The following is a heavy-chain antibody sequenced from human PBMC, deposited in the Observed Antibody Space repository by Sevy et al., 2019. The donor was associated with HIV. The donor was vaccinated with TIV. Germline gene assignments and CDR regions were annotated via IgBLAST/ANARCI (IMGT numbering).Heavy chain of an antibody. J-gene: IGHJ6*02. Sequence: GRSLRLSCTASGFTFGDYAMSWCRQAPGKGLEWVGFIRSKTYGGTTEYAASAKGRFTISRDDSKSIAYLQMNSLKTEDTAVYYCTRVRGTISPYYYYGMDVWGQGTTVTVSS. CDR3: TRVRGTISPYYYYGMDV. CDR2: IRSKTYGGTT. V-gene: IGHV3-49*03. D-gene: IGHD3-10*01. CDR1: GFTFGDYA.